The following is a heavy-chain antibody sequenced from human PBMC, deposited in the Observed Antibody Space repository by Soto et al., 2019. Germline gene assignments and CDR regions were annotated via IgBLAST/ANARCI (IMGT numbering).Heavy chain of an antibody. CDR3: ARGSGYYYWDDY. D-gene: IGHD3-22*01. Sequence: GASVKVSCKVSGYTLTELSMHWVRQAPGKGLEWMGGFDPEDCETIYAQKFQGRVTITADESTSTAYMELSSLRSEDTAVYYCARGSGYYYWDDYWGQGTLVTVSS. V-gene: IGHV1-24*01. CDR2: FDPEDCET. J-gene: IGHJ4*02. CDR1: GYTLTELS.